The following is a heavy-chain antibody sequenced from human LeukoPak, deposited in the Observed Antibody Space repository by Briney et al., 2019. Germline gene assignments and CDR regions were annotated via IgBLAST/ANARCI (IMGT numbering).Heavy chain of an antibody. CDR1: GGSLSSHY. CDR3: ARDHALGYFDI. V-gene: IGHV4-59*11. J-gene: IGHJ3*02. CDR2: IHYTGST. Sequence: SSETLSLTCTVPGGSLSSHYWSWIRQSPGKGLECIGYIHYTGSTNYNPSLKSRVTISVETSKNQFSLKLKSVTAADTAVYYCARDHALGYFDIWGPGTRVTVSS. D-gene: IGHD5-12*01.